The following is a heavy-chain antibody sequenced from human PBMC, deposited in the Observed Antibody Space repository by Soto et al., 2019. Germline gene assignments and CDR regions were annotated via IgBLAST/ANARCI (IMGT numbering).Heavy chain of an antibody. J-gene: IGHJ4*02. Sequence: SHTLSLTCAISGYSVSNNSVAWNVVRQSPSRGLEWLGRTYYRSKWHYDYAPSVRSRITINPDTSKNHFSLQLNSVSPEDAAVYYCARTLRGRGVKYFDDWGQGTLVTVSS. V-gene: IGHV6-1*01. CDR2: TYYRSKWHY. D-gene: IGHD3-10*01. CDR1: GYSVSNNSVA. CDR3: ARTLRGRGVKYFDD.